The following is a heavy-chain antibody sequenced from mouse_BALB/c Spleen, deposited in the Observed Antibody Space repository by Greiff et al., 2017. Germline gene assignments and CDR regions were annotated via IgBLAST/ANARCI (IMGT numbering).Heavy chain of an antibody. Sequence: EVQRVESGGGLVQPGGSRKLSCAASGFTFSSFGMHWVRQAPENGLEWVAYISSGSSTIYYADTVKGRFTISRDNPKNTLFLQMTSLRSEDTAMYYCASFSCAMDYWGQGTSVTVSS. CDR1: GFTFSSFG. J-gene: IGHJ4*01. V-gene: IGHV5-17*02. CDR2: ISSGSSTI. CDR3: ASFSCAMDY.